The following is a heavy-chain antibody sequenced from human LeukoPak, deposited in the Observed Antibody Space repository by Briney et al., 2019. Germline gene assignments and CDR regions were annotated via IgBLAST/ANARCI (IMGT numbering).Heavy chain of an antibody. CDR2: INHSGST. J-gene: IGHJ4*02. D-gene: IGHD4-17*01. CDR3: ARALRRYGERAHY. CDR1: GGSFSGYY. Sequence: MSSETLSLTCAVYGGSFSGYYWSWIRQPPGKGLEWIGEINHSGSTNYNPSLKSRVTISVDTSKNQFSLKLSSVTAADTAVYYCARALRRYGERAHYWGQGTLVTVSS. V-gene: IGHV4-34*01.